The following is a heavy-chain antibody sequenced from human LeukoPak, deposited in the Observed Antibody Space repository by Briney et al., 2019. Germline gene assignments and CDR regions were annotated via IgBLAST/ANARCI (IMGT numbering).Heavy chain of an antibody. Sequence: GRSRRPSCAASGFTFSSYGIHWVRQAPGKGLEWVAVISYDGSNKYYADSVKGRFTISRDNSKNTLYLQMNSLRAEDTAVYYCAKDLYRIVGVTRDTFDIWGQGTMVTV. CDR3: AKDLYRIVGVTRDTFDI. V-gene: IGHV3-30*18. CDR2: ISYDGSNK. J-gene: IGHJ3*02. CDR1: GFTFSSYG. D-gene: IGHD1-26*01.